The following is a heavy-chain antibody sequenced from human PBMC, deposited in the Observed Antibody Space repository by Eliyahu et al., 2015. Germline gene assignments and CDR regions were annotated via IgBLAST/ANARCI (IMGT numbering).Heavy chain of an antibody. CDR1: GFTFSSYW. Sequence: EVQLVESGGGLVQPGGSLRLSCAASGFTFSSYWMSWVRQAPGKGLEWVANIKQDGSEKYYVGSVKGRFTISRDNAKNSLYLQMNSLRAEDTAVYYCARSYSSSWYYPDAFDIWGQGTMVTVSS. D-gene: IGHD6-13*01. CDR3: ARSYSSSWYYPDAFDI. J-gene: IGHJ3*02. V-gene: IGHV3-7*01. CDR2: IKQDGSEK.